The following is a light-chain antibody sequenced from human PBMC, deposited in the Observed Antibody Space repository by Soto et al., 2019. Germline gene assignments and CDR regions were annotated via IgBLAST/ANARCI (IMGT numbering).Light chain of an antibody. V-gene: IGKV3-20*01. CDR2: GAS. Sequence: EIVMTQSPGTLSLSPGERATLSCRASQSVSSRLAWYQQKPGQAPRLLISGASSRATGIPDRFSGSGSGTDFTLTISRLEPEDFATYYCQQSFTTPVTFGQGTKVDIK. CDR3: QQSFTTPVT. CDR1: QSVSSR. J-gene: IGKJ1*01.